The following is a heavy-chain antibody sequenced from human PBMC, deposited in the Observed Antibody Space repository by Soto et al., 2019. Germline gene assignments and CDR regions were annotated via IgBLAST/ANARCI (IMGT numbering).Heavy chain of an antibody. D-gene: IGHD3-10*01. V-gene: IGHV3-23*01. CDR1: GFTFSSYA. Sequence: EVQLLESGGGSVQPGGSLRLSCAASGFTFSSYAMHWVRRPPGKGLEWVSSISGSGGTAYYADSVKGRFSISRDSLVNTLYLQMNSLRAEDTAVYYCAKGRGQNSNFDYWGQGTLVTVSP. CDR2: ISGSGGTA. CDR3: AKGRGQNSNFDY. J-gene: IGHJ4*02.